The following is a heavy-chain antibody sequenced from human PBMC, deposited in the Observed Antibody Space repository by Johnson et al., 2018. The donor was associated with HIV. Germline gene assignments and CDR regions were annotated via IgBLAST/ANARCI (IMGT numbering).Heavy chain of an antibody. CDR3: AKDLGVAADPDAFDI. CDR1: GFTFSTYA. CDR2: ISYDGITK. Sequence: QVLLVESGGGVVQPGRSLRLSCAASGFTFSTYAMHWVRQAPGKGLEWVTIISYDGITKYYADSVKGRFTISRDNSKDTLYLQMNSLRAEDTAVYYCAKDLGVAADPDAFDIWGQGTMVTVSS. V-gene: IGHV3-30-3*01. J-gene: IGHJ3*02. D-gene: IGHD6-13*01.